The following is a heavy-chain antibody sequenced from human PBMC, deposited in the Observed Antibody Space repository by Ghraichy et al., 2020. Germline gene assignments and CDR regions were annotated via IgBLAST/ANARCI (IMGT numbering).Heavy chain of an antibody. CDR3: ARPYYDILTGLWGYGMDV. Sequence: SQTLSLTCTVSGGSISSSSYYWGWIRQPPGKGLEWIGSIYYSGSTYYNPSLKSRVTISVDTSKNQFSLKLSSVTAADTTVYYCARPYYDILTGLWGYGMDVWGQGTTVTVSS. D-gene: IGHD3-9*01. CDR1: GGSISSSSYY. J-gene: IGHJ6*02. CDR2: IYYSGST. V-gene: IGHV4-39*01.